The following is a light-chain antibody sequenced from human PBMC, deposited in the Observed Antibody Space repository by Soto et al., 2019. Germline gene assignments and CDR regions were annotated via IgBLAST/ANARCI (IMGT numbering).Light chain of an antibody. Sequence: DIQMTQSPSSVFASVGDRVIISCRASQGISSWLAWYQQIPGKAPELLIYAASKLQRGVPSRFSGSASGTDFTLTISSLQHEDFVPYYRQQANSFPLTVGGGTKVQIK. CDR3: QQANSFPLT. J-gene: IGKJ4*01. CDR2: AAS. CDR1: QGISSW. V-gene: IGKV1D-12*01.